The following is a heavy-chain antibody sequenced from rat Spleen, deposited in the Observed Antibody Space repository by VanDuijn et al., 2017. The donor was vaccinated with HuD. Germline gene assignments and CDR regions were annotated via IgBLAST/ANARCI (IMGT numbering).Heavy chain of an antibody. J-gene: IGHJ2*01. V-gene: IGHV5-25*01. CDR1: GFTFSNYD. Sequence: EVQLVESGGGLVQPGRSLKLSCAASGFTFSNYDMAWVRQAPTKGLEWIASINTGGGNTYYRDSVKGRFTISREDGRSTLYLQMNSLRSEDTATYYCTRENWVFDYWGQGVMVTVSS. CDR2: INTGGGNT. D-gene: IGHD5-1*01. CDR3: TRENWVFDY.